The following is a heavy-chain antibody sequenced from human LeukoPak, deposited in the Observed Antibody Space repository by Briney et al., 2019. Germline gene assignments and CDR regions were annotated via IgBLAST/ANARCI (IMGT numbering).Heavy chain of an antibody. CDR3: ARDLYSSATDLYSSAWTGAFDV. D-gene: IGHD6-19*01. J-gene: IGHJ3*01. CDR1: GYTFTGHY. CDR2: INPNSGGT. V-gene: IGHV1-2*02. Sequence: ASVKVSCKTSGYTFTGHYMFWVRQAPGQGLEWMGWINPNSGGTNYAQRFQGRVTLTRDTSIGTAFMELSSLKSDDTAVYFCARDLYSSATDLYSSAWTGAFDVWGQGTMVTVSS.